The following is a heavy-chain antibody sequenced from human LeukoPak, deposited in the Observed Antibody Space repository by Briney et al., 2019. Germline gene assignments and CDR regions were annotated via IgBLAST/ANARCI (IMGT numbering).Heavy chain of an antibody. CDR1: GYTFTSYG. J-gene: IGHJ4*02. CDR2: ISAYNGNT. CDR3: ARSVGGWFFYYFDY. Sequence: GASVKVSCKASGYTFTSYGISWVRQAPGQGLEWMGWISAYNGNTNYAQKLQGRVTMTTDTSTSTAYMELRSLRSDDTAVYYCARSVGGWFFYYFDYWGQGTLVTASS. D-gene: IGHD6-19*01. V-gene: IGHV1-18*01.